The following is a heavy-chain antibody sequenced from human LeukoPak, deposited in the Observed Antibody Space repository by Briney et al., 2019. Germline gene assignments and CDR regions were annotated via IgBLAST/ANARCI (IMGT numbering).Heavy chain of an antibody. CDR3: GKEGGA. V-gene: IGHV3-23*01. CDR2: IGGRGGGT. D-gene: IGHD3-16*01. CDR1: GFTFSSYA. J-gene: IGHJ5*02. Sequence: PGGSLRLSCAASGFTFSSYAMSWVRQAPGKGPEWVSAIGGRGGGTYYADSLGGRFIISRDNSKDMVYLQMNSLKVEDTATYYCGKEGGAWGQGTKVTVSS.